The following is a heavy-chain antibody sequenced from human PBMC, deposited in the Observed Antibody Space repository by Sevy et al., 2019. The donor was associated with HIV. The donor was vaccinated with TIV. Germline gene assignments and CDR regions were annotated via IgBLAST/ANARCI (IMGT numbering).Heavy chain of an antibody. Sequence: GGSLRLSCTVSGFTFTNAAMTWVRQAPGKGLEWVSGITITGDWKYYADSVRGRFTISRDNSKNTVYLQMNSLIDEDTAVYYCAKEILPTDYWGQGTLVTVSS. CDR1: GFTFTNAA. J-gene: IGHJ4*02. V-gene: IGHV3-23*01. CDR3: AKEILPTDY. CDR2: ITITGDWK.